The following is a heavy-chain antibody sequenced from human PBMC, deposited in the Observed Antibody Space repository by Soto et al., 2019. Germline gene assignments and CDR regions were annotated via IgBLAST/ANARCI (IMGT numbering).Heavy chain of an antibody. J-gene: IGHJ4*02. D-gene: IGHD6-19*01. CDR3: ARGALGQWLVYCDD. V-gene: IGHV4-61*08. Sequence: QVQLQESGPGLVKPSETLSLTCTVSGGSVSSRGHYWTWIRQPPGKGLEWIGYIYYTGNTNYNPSLNSRVTISIDTSKNQFSLKLTSVTAADTAVYYCARGALGQWLVYCDDWGQGTLVTVSS. CDR2: IYYTGNT. CDR1: GGSVSSRGHY.